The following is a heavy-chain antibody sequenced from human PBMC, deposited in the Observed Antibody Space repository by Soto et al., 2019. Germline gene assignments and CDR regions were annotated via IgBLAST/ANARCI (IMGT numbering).Heavy chain of an antibody. Sequence: EVQLVEFGGGLVQPGGSLRLSCVASGFTFSTYSMNWARQAPGKGLEWIAYITGSGSPTFYADSVKGRFTISRDNAKNSLYLQMNSLRDEDTSVYYCARDNGIEGSFDPWGQGTLVTVSS. CDR2: ITGSGSPT. CDR1: GFTFSTYS. V-gene: IGHV3-48*02. CDR3: ARDNGIEGSFDP. J-gene: IGHJ5*02.